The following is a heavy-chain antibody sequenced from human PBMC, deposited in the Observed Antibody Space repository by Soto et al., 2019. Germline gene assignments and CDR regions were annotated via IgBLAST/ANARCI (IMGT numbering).Heavy chain of an antibody. Sequence: GASVKVSCKASGYTFTGYYMHWVRQAPGQGLEWMGWINPNSGGTNYAQKFQGRVTMTRDTSISTAYMGLSRLRSDDTAVYYCARMGYYYGSGWELEETYNWFDPWGQGTLVTVSS. J-gene: IGHJ5*02. CDR2: INPNSGGT. V-gene: IGHV1-2*02. CDR1: GYTFTGYY. CDR3: ARMGYYYGSGWELEETYNWFDP. D-gene: IGHD3-10*01.